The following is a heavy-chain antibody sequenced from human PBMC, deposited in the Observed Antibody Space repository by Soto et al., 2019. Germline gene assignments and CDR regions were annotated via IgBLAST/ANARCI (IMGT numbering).Heavy chain of an antibody. CDR2: IYSGGST. CDR3: ARHGYNYGGGYFDY. J-gene: IGHJ4*02. D-gene: IGHD5-18*01. Sequence: EVQLVESGGGLVQPGGSLRLSCAASGVTVSSNYMSWVRQAPGKGLEWVSVIYSGGSTYYAASVKGRFTISRENTKNTLYLQMNSMRAEVTAVDYCARHGYNYGGGYFDYWGQGTLVTVSS. V-gene: IGHV3-66*04. CDR1: GVTVSSNY.